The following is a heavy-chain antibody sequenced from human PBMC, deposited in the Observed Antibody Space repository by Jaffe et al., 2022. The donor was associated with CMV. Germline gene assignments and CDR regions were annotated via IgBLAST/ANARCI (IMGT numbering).Heavy chain of an antibody. CDR2: ISSSSSYI. CDR3: AREPPGSPTFWSGYYYYFDY. V-gene: IGHV3-21*01. J-gene: IGHJ4*02. D-gene: IGHD3-3*01. Sequence: EVQLVESGGGLVKPGGSLRLSCAASGFTFSSYSMNWVRQAPGKGLEWVSSISSSSSYIYYADSVKGRFTISRDNAKNSLYLQMNSLRAEDTAVYYCAREPPGSPTFWSGYYYYFDYWGQGTLVTVSS. CDR1: GFTFSSYS.